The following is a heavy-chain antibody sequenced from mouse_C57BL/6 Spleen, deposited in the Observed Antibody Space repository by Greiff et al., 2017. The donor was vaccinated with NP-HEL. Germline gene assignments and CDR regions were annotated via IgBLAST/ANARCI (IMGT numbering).Heavy chain of an antibody. J-gene: IGHJ2*01. D-gene: IGHD4-1*01. V-gene: IGHV1-69*01. CDR2: IDPSDSYT. CDR1: GYTFTSYW. Sequence: QVQLQQSGAELVMPGASAKLSCKASGYTFTSYWMHWVKQRPGQGLEWIGEIDPSDSYTNYNQKFKGKSTLTVDKSSSTAYMQLSSLTSEDSAVYYCARWKTGGFDYWGQGTTLTVSS. CDR3: ARWKTGGFDY.